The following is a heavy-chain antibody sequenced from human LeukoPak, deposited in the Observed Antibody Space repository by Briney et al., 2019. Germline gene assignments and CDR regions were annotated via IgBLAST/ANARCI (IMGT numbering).Heavy chain of an antibody. Sequence: GGSLRLSCAASGFTFSSFEMSWIRQAPGKGLEWVSAISGSGGSAYYADSVKGRFTISRDNSRNSLSLQMNSLRAEDTALYYCAKTGYSSGWYRIWDYWGQGTLVTVSS. J-gene: IGHJ4*02. CDR2: ISGSGGSA. D-gene: IGHD6-19*01. CDR1: GFTFSSFE. CDR3: AKTGYSSGWYRIWDY. V-gene: IGHV3-23*01.